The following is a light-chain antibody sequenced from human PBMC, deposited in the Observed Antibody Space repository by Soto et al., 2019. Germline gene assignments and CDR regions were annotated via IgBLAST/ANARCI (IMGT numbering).Light chain of an antibody. J-gene: IGKJ1*01. V-gene: IGKV3-11*01. Sequence: EIVLTQSPATLSLSPGEGATLSCRASQSVSSYLAWYQQKPGQAPRLLIYDASNRATGIPARFSGSXSGTXFTLTISSLEPEDFAIYYCQQRSNWPRTFGQGTKVEIK. CDR1: QSVSSY. CDR2: DAS. CDR3: QQRSNWPRT.